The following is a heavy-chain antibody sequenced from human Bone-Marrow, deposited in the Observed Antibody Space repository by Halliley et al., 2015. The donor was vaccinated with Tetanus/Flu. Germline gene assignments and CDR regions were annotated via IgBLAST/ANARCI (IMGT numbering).Heavy chain of an antibody. V-gene: IGHV3-7*01. CDR1: GFIFSTHW. Sequence: LRLSCKASGFIFSTHWMTWVRQAPGKGLEWVANIKQDGSEKIHVDSVKGRFTISRDNAKNSLYLQMNSLRVEDTALYYCARASRVTIFGVDALDIWGQGTMVTVSS. J-gene: IGHJ3*02. D-gene: IGHD3-3*01. CDR2: IKQDGSEK. CDR3: ARASRVTIFGVDALDI.